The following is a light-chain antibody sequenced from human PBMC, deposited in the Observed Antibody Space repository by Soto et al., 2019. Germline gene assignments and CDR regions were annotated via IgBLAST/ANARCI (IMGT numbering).Light chain of an antibody. CDR2: AAS. Sequence: DIQMTQSPSSLSASVGDRVTITCRASQSIGTSLHWYQQKPGKAPNFLIYAASRLRSGVPSRFSASGSGTDFTLTISSPQPEDFATYFCHQSFRTPYTFGQGTKLEI. V-gene: IGKV1-39*01. CDR3: HQSFRTPYT. J-gene: IGKJ2*01. CDR1: QSIGTS.